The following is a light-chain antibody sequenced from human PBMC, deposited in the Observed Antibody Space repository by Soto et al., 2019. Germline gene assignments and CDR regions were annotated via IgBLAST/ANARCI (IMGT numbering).Light chain of an antibody. CDR3: QQLNSYPIT. J-gene: IGKJ5*01. CDR2: AAS. CDR1: QGLSSD. V-gene: IGKV1-9*01. Sequence: DIQLTQSPSFLSASLGDRVTITCRASQGLSSDLAWYQQKPGKAPKLLIYAASTLQTGVPSRCSGSGSGTEFPLTISSLQPEDLATYYCQQLNSYPITFGQGTRLEIK.